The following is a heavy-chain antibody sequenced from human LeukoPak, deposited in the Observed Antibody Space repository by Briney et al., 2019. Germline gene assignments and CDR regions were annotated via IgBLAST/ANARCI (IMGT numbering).Heavy chain of an antibody. CDR3: AKDRQRMFHYGMDV. D-gene: IGHD3-10*02. CDR2: ISGDGGST. CDR1: GYTFDDYA. Sequence: GGSLRLSCAASGYTFDDYAMHWVRQAPGKGLEWVSVISGDGGSTYYADSVKGRFTISRDNSKNSLYLQMNSLRTEDTALYYCAKDRQRMFHYGMDVWGQGTTITVSS. J-gene: IGHJ6*02. V-gene: IGHV3-43*02.